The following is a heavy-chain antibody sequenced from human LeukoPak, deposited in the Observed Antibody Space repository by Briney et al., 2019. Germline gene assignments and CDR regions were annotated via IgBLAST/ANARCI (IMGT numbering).Heavy chain of an antibody. J-gene: IGHJ6*02. CDR1: GGSFSGYY. V-gene: IGHV4-34*01. CDR2: INHSGST. D-gene: IGHD3-22*01. CDR3: ARGHYDSSGYYYGMDV. Sequence: SSETLSLTCAVYGGSFSGYYWSWIRQPPGKGLEWIGEINHSGSTNYNPSLKSRVTISVDTSKNQFSLKLSSVTAADTAVYYCARGHYDSSGYYYGMDVWGQGTTVTVSS.